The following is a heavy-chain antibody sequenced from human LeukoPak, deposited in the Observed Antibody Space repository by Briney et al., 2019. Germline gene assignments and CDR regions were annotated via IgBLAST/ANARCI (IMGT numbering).Heavy chain of an antibody. CDR1: GFTFSNYW. CDR2: IKQDGSEK. D-gene: IGHD6-13*01. J-gene: IGHJ3*02. Sequence: GGSLRLSCVGSGFTFSNYWLTWVRQAPGKGLECVANIKQDGSEKSYVDSVKGRFTISRDNAKNSVYLQMNSLRVEDTAVYYCARGTGVAAGERTHDAFDIWGQGTMVTVSS. V-gene: IGHV3-7*03. CDR3: ARGTGVAAGERTHDAFDI.